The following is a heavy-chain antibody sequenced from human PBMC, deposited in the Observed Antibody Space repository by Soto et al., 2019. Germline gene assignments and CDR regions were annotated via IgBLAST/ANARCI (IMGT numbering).Heavy chain of an antibody. J-gene: IGHJ6*02. V-gene: IGHV3-23*01. Sequence: EVQLLESGGGLVQPGGSLRLSCAASGFTFSRYAMSWVRQAPGKGLEWVSAISGSGGSTYYADSVKGRFTISRDNSTNTLYLQLNSLRPDDTAVYYCATDLMVTTGCRGYVMDFLGQWPTVTLSS. CDR3: ATDLMVTTGCRGYVMDF. CDR2: ISGSGGST. D-gene: IGHD4-17*01. CDR1: GFTFSRYA.